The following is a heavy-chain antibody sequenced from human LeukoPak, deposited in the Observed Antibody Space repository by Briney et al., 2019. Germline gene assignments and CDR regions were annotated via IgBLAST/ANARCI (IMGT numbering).Heavy chain of an antibody. D-gene: IGHD6-6*01. V-gene: IGHV1-2*02. J-gene: IGHJ6*02. Sequence: ASVKVSCKTSGYTFTGYYLHWVRQAPGQGLEWMGWIRPNSGGTKNAQKFQGRVTMTRDTSISTAYMERNRLTSDDTAVYYCATYSNSTLQYYYGLDVWGQGTTVTVSS. CDR3: ATYSNSTLQYYYGLDV. CDR2: IRPNSGGT. CDR1: GYTFTGYY.